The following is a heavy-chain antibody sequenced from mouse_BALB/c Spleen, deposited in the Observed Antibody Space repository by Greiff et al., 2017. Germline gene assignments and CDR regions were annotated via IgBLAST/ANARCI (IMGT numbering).Heavy chain of an antibody. CDR3: ARSITTVVSDY. V-gene: IGHV1-4*01. Sequence: VQLVESGAELARPGASVKMSCKASGYTFTSYTMHWVKQRPGQGLEWIGYINPSSGYTNYNQKFKDKATLTADKSSSTAYMQLSSLTSEDSAVYYCARSITTVVSDYWGQGTTLTVSS. D-gene: IGHD1-1*01. CDR2: INPSSGYT. J-gene: IGHJ2*01. CDR1: GYTFTSYT.